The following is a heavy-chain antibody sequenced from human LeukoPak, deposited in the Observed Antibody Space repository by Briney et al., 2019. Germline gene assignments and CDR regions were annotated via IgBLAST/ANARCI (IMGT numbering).Heavy chain of an antibody. D-gene: IGHD1-26*01. CDR2: IWYDGSNK. V-gene: IGHV3-33*01. CDR3: ARGGSGSYSSYYYYGMDV. J-gene: IGHJ6*02. CDR1: GFTFRSYG. Sequence: PGGSLRLSCGASGFTFRSYGMHWVRQAPGKGLEWVADIWYDGSNKYYADSVKGRFTISRDNSKNTLYLQMNSLRAEDTAVYYCARGGSGSYSSYYYYGMDVWGQGTTVTVSS.